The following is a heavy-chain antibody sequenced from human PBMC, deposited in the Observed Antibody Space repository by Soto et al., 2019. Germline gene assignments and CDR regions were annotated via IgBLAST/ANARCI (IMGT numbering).Heavy chain of an antibody. V-gene: IGHV1-2*02. J-gene: IGHJ4*02. D-gene: IGHD3-9*01. Sequence: ASVEGCCKASGYTFIDYYIHWVRQAPGQGFEWMGRISPRSGGTNYAQKFQGRVTMTWDTSLNTAYMELSSLISEDTAVYYCARPPGYISDWYYFDLWGQGTLVTVSS. CDR2: ISPRSGGT. CDR1: GYTFIDYY. CDR3: ARPPGYISDWYYFDL.